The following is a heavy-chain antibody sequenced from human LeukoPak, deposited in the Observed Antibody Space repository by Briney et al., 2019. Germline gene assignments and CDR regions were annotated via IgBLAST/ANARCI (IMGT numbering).Heavy chain of an antibody. Sequence: SQTLSLTCAISGDSFSNNSATWDWHTQSPSRGLEWLGSTYYKSKWHSDYAVSVKSRIILNPDTSKNQFSLLLKPVTPEDTAVYFCARRLDTAIASWGQGTLVTVSS. J-gene: IGHJ4*02. D-gene: IGHD5-18*01. CDR2: TYYKSKWHS. CDR3: ARRLDTAIAS. CDR1: GDSFSNNSAT. V-gene: IGHV6-1*01.